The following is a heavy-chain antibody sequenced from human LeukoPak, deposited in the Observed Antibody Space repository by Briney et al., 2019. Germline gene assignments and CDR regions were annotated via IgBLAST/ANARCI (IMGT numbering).Heavy chain of an antibody. D-gene: IGHD2-15*01. V-gene: IGHV3-74*01. CDR1: GLTLSSFW. CDR3: AKIIVRVSGTGYCSGGSCYSHGMDV. CDR2: IDGDGSGT. Sequence: GGSLRLSCAASGLTLSSFWMHWVRQAPGKGLEWVSRIDGDGSGTSYADSVKGRFTISRDNSKNTLYLQMNSLRAEDTAVYYCAKIIVRVSGTGYCSGGSCYSHGMDVWGQGTTVTVSS. J-gene: IGHJ6*02.